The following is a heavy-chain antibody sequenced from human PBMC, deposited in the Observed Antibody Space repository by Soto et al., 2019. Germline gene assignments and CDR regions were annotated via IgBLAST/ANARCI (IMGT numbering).Heavy chain of an antibody. CDR1: GFTFSSYA. J-gene: IGHJ4*02. V-gene: IGHV3-9*01. CDR2: ISWNSGSI. Sequence: GGSLRLSCAASGFTFSSYAMSWVRQAPGKGLEWVSGISWNSGSIGYADSVKGRFTISRDNAKNSLYLQMNSLRAEDTALYYCAKDSTGLRYFDWPSYYFDYWGQGTLITVSS. CDR3: AKDSTGLRYFDWPSYYFDY. D-gene: IGHD3-9*01.